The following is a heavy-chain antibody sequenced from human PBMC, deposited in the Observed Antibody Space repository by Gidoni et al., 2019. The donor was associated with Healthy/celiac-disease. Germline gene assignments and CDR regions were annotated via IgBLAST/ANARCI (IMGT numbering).Heavy chain of an antibody. J-gene: IGHJ3*02. CDR2: IIPIFGTA. V-gene: IGHV1-69*01. CDR3: ARDSLDILTGYQRRTDAFDI. Sequence: QVQLVQSGAEVKKPGSSVKVPCKASGGTFSSYAISWVRQAPGQGLEWMGGIIPIFGTANYAQKFQGRVTITADESTSTAYMELSSLRSEDTAVYYCARDSLDILTGYQRRTDAFDIWGQGTMVTVSS. CDR1: GGTFSSYA. D-gene: IGHD3-9*01.